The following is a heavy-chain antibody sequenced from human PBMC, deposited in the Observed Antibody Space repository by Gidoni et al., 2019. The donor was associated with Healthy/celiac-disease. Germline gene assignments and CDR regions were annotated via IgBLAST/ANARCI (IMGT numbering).Heavy chain of an antibody. D-gene: IGHD2-15*01. J-gene: IGHJ4*02. V-gene: IGHV3-43*01. CDR2: ISWDGGST. CDR3: AKGGYCSGGSCYSYFDY. CDR1: GFTFVDYT. Sequence: EVQLVESGGVVVQPGGSLRLSCAASGFTFVDYTMHWVRQAPGKGLEWVSLISWDGGSTYYADSVKGRFTISRDNSKNSLHLQMNSLRTEDTALYYCAKGGYCSGGSCYSYFDYWGQGTLVTVSS.